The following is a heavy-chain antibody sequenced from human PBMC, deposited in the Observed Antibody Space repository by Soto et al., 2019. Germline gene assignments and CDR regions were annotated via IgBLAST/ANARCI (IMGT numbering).Heavy chain of an antibody. CDR2: FYYSGST. Sequence: PSETLSLTCTVSGGSISSYYWSWIRQPPGKGLEWNGYFYYSGSTNYTPSLKSRVTISVDTSKNQFSLKLSSVTAADTAVYYCARLQTYYDFWSGPITPYYYYYMDVWGKGTTVTVSS. J-gene: IGHJ6*03. CDR3: ARLQTYYDFWSGPITPYYYYYMDV. D-gene: IGHD3-3*01. CDR1: GGSISSYY. V-gene: IGHV4-59*08.